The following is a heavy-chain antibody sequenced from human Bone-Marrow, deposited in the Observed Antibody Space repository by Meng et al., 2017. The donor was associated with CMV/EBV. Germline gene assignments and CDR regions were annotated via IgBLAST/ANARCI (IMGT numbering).Heavy chain of an antibody. CDR1: GFTFDDYA. Sequence: GESLKISCAASGFTFDDYAMHWVRQAPGKGLEWVSGISSSSSYIYYADSVKGRFTISRDNAKNSLYLQMNSLRAEDTAVYYCARARNMAVDYWGQGTLVTVSS. J-gene: IGHJ4*02. CDR2: ISSSSSYI. D-gene: IGHD2/OR15-2a*01. V-gene: IGHV3-21*01. CDR3: ARARNMAVDY.